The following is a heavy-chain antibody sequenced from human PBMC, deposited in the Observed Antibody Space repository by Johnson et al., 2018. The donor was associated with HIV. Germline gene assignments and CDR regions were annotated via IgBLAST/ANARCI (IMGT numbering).Heavy chain of an antibody. D-gene: IGHD3-10*01. V-gene: IGHV3-30*02. CDR3: AKDRLGHSSGDTLDAFDI. Sequence: QMLLVESGGGVVQPGGSLRLSCAASGFTFSSYGMHWVRQAPGKGLEWVAFIRYDGSNKYYADSVKGRFTISRDNSKNTLYLQMISLGAEDTAVYYCAKDRLGHSSGDTLDAFDIWCQGTMVTVAS. CDR2: IRYDGSNK. CDR1: GFTFSSYG. J-gene: IGHJ3*02.